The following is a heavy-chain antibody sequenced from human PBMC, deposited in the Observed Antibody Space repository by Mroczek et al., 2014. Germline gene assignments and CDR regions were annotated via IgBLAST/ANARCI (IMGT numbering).Heavy chain of an antibody. J-gene: IGHJ6*03. CDR3: ARESPVPDFWSGFPEFRHYYYYMDV. CDR1: GGSISSYY. Sequence: QVQLQQWGPGLVKPSETLSLTCTVSGGSISSYYWSWIRQPPGKGLEWIGYIYYSGSTNYNPSLKSRVTISVDTSKNQFSLKLSSVTAADTAVYYCARESPVPDFWSGFPEFRHYYYYMDVWGKGTTGHRLL. CDR2: IYYSGST. D-gene: IGHD3-3*01. V-gene: IGHV4-59*01.